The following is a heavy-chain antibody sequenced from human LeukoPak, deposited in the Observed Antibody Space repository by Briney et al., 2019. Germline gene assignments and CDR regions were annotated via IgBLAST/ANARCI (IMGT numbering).Heavy chain of an antibody. CDR1: GFTFSDHY. Sequence: GGSLRLSCAASGFTFSDHYMDWVRQAPGKGLEWVGRIRKEANSYTTEYAASVKGRFTILRDDSKNSLYLQMNSLRAEDTAVYYCAKDQNYYDSSGYYNYWGQGTLVTVSS. J-gene: IGHJ4*02. V-gene: IGHV3-72*01. D-gene: IGHD3-22*01. CDR3: AKDQNYYDSSGYYNY. CDR2: IRKEANSYTT.